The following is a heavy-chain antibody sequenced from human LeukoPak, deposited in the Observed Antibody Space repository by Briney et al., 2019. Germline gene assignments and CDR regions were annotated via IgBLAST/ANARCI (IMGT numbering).Heavy chain of an antibody. CDR3: ARAPYSSSWFDY. J-gene: IGHJ4*02. D-gene: IGHD6-13*01. CDR2: IFPIFGTA. CDR1: GGTFSSYA. Sequence: SVKVSCKASGGTFSSYAISWVRQAPGQGFEWMGGIFPIFGTANYAQKFQGRVTITADESTSTAYMELSSLRSEDTAVYYCARAPYSSSWFDYWGQGTLVTVSS. V-gene: IGHV1-69*13.